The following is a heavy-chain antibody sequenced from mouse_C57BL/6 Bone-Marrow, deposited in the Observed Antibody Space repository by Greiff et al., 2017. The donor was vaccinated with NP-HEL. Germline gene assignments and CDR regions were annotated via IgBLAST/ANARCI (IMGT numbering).Heavy chain of an antibody. V-gene: IGHV2-2*01. Sequence: QVQLQQSGPGLVQPSQSLSITSTVSGFSLTSYGVHWVRQSPGKGLEWLGVIWSGGSTDYNAAFISRLSISKDNSKSQVFFKMNSLQADDTAIYYCARGAVVAHWYFDVWGTGTTVTVSS. CDR2: IWSGGST. D-gene: IGHD1-1*01. CDR3: ARGAVVAHWYFDV. J-gene: IGHJ1*03. CDR1: GFSLTSYG.